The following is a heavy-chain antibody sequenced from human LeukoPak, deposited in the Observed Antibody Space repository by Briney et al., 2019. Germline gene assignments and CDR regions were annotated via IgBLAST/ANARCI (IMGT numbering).Heavy chain of an antibody. Sequence: GGSLRLSCAASGFTFSGSAMSWVRQAPGKGLEWVSLISFSGGSTYYADSVKGRFTISRDNSRDTLYVQMNSLRAEDTAVYYCARVVPTVTPVWGQGTLVTVSS. CDR1: GFTFSGSA. D-gene: IGHD4-17*01. J-gene: IGHJ4*02. CDR2: ISFSGGST. V-gene: IGHV3-23*01. CDR3: ARVVPTVTPV.